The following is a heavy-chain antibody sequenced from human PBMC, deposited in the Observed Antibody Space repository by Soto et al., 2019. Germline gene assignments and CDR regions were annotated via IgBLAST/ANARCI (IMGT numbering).Heavy chain of an antibody. CDR3: ARQPGYYDILTGYSTYYFDY. Sequence: LETLSLTCTVSGGSSSSYYWNWIRQPPGKGLEWIGYIYYRGNTNYNPSLKSRVTISVDTSKNQFSLKLSSVTAADTAVYYCARQPGYYDILTGYSTYYFDYWGQGTPVTVSS. J-gene: IGHJ4*02. CDR2: IYYRGNT. CDR1: GGSSSSYY. V-gene: IGHV4-59*08. D-gene: IGHD3-9*01.